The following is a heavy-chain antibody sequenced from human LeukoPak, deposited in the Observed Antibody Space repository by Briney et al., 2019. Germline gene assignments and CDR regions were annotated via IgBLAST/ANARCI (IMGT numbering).Heavy chain of an antibody. J-gene: IGHJ4*02. CDR3: AKGAASSSAPLSGSHLFDY. D-gene: IGHD1-26*01. CDR1: GFTFSSYA. Sequence: AGGSLRLSCAASGFTFSSYAMSWVRQAPGKGLEWVSVISGSGDDTFFADSVKGRFTISRDNSKNTLDLQMNSLRAEDTAVYYCAKGAASSSAPLSGSHLFDYWGQGTLVTVSS. CDR2: ISGSGDDT. V-gene: IGHV3-23*01.